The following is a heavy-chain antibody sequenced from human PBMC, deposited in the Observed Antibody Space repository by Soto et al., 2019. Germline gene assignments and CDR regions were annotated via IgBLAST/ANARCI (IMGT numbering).Heavy chain of an antibody. CDR2: ISGSGGST. D-gene: IGHD2-2*01. J-gene: IGHJ4*02. Sequence: GGSLRLSCAASGFTFSSYAMSWVRQAPGKGLEWVSAISGSGGSTYYADSVKGRFTISRDNSKNTLYLQMNSLRAEDTAVYYCATQRPEDSLLGYCSSTSCPIFDYWGQGTLVTVSS. CDR3: ATQRPEDSLLGYCSSTSCPIFDY. CDR1: GFTFSSYA. V-gene: IGHV3-23*01.